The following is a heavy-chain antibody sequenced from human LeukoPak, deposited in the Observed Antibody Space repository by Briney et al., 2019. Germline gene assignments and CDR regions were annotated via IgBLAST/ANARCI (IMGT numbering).Heavy chain of an antibody. Sequence: GGSLRLSCAASGFTFSSYAMHWVRQAPGKGLEWVAVISYDGSNKYYADSVKGRFTISRDNSKNTLYLQMNSLRAKDTAVYYCARGPKLSGSYVGFDPWGQGTLVTVSS. V-gene: IGHV3-30*14. D-gene: IGHD1-26*01. CDR2: ISYDGSNK. J-gene: IGHJ5*02. CDR3: ARGPKLSGSYVGFDP. CDR1: GFTFSSYA.